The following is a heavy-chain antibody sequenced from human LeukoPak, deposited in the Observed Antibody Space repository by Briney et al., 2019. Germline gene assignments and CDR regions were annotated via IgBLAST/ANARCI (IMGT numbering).Heavy chain of an antibody. Sequence: SGTLSLTCTVSGASVSSSSYYWGWIRQPPGKGLEWIGEIYHSGSTNYNPSLKSRVTISVDKSKNQFSLKLSSVTAADTAVYYCARKISAAGSRWFDPWGQGTLVTVSS. CDR2: IYHSGST. CDR1: GASVSSSSYY. V-gene: IGHV4-39*07. J-gene: IGHJ5*02. CDR3: ARKISAAGSRWFDP. D-gene: IGHD6-13*01.